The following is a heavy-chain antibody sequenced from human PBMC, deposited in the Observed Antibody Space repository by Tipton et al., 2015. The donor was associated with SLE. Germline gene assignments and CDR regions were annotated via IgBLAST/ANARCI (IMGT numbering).Heavy chain of an antibody. Sequence: SLRLSCVASGFSFSSYEMNWVRQAPGKGLEWVSYISSSGSTIYYADSVKGRFTISRDNAKNSLYLQMNSLRAEDTAVYYCARDEAYSGTSGFDPWGQGTLVTVSS. V-gene: IGHV3-48*03. CDR2: ISSSGSTI. D-gene: IGHD1-26*01. J-gene: IGHJ5*02. CDR3: ARDEAYSGTSGFDP. CDR1: GFSFSSYE.